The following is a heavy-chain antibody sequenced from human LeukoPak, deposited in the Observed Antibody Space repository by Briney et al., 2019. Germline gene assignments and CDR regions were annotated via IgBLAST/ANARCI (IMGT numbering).Heavy chain of an antibody. D-gene: IGHD1-26*01. CDR2: INHSGST. CDR3: ARKSGSALDI. Sequence: SETLSLTCAVYGGSFSGYYWSWIRQPPGKGLEWIGEINHSGSTNYNPSLKSRVTISVDTSKNQFSLKLSSVTAADTAVYYCARKSGSALDIWGQGTMVTVSS. CDR1: GGSFSGYY. J-gene: IGHJ3*02. V-gene: IGHV4-34*01.